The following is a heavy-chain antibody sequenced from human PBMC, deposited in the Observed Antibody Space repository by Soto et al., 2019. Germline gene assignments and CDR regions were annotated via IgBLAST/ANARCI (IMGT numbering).Heavy chain of an antibody. Sequence: QVQLVESGGGVVQPGRSLRLSCAASGFTFSSYAMHWVRQAPGKGLEWVAVISYDGSNKYYADSVKGRFTISRDNSKNTQYLQMNSLRAEDTGVYYCARDYYRFNSGYGFSMDVWGQGTTVTVSS. CDR3: ARDYYRFNSGYGFSMDV. J-gene: IGHJ6*02. D-gene: IGHD5-12*01. CDR1: GFTFSSYA. CDR2: ISYDGSNK. V-gene: IGHV3-30-3*01.